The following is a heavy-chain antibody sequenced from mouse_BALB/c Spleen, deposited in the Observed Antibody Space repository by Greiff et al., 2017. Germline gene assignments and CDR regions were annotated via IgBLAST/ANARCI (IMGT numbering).Heavy chain of an antibody. D-gene: IGHD2-10*02. J-gene: IGHJ4*01. CDR2: IYWDDDK. V-gene: IGHV8-12*01. CDR1: GFSLSTSGMG. CDR3: ARRAVYGNYYYAMDY. Sequence: QVTLKESGPGILQPSQTLSLTCSFSGFSLSTSGMGVSWIRQPSGKGLEWLAHIYWDDDKRYNPSLKSRLTISKDTSSNQVFLKITSVDTADTATYYCARRAVYGNYYYAMDYWGQGTSVTVSS.